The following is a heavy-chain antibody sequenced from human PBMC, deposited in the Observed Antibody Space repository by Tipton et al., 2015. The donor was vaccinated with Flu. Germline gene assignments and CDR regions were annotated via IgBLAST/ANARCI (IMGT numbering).Heavy chain of an antibody. Sequence: TLSLTCTVSGDSIRSSNYYWGWIRQPPGKGLEWIGNIFHSGNTYHNPSLKSRVTISVDTSKTQFSLKLSSVTAADTAVYYCARRDYSNYVSGPKNWFDPWGQGALVTVSS. D-gene: IGHD4-11*01. J-gene: IGHJ5*02. CDR2: IFHSGNT. V-gene: IGHV4-39*07. CDR1: GDSIRSSNYY. CDR3: ARRDYSNYVSGPKNWFDP.